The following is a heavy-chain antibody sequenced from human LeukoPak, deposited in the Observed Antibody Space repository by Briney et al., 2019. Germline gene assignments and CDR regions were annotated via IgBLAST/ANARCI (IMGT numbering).Heavy chain of an antibody. V-gene: IGHV3-7*01. CDR1: GFTFSSYA. Sequence: GGSLRLSCAASGFTFSSYAMSWVRQAPGKGLEWVANIKQDGSEKYYVDSVKGRFTISRDNAKNSVYLQMNSLRAEDTAVYYCARAIAVAGSGNYYYYYGMDVWGQGTTVTVSS. CDR3: ARAIAVAGSGNYYYYYGMDV. J-gene: IGHJ6*02. D-gene: IGHD6-19*01. CDR2: IKQDGSEK.